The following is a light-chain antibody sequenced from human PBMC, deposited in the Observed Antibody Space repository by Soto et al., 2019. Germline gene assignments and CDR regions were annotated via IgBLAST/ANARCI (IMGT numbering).Light chain of an antibody. CDR1: QSISRY. V-gene: IGKV3-20*01. CDR3: QQYGSSPPT. CDR2: GAS. Sequence: IVLTQSPGTLSLSPWERTTLSCRASQSISRYLAWYQQKPGQGPRLLIYGASSRATGTPDRFSGSGSGTDFTLTISRLEPEDFAVYYCQQYGSSPPTFGQGTKVDIK. J-gene: IGKJ1*01.